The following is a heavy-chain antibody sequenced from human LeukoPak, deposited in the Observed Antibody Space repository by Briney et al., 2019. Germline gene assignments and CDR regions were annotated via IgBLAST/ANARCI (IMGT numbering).Heavy chain of an antibody. CDR1: GFTFSNYW. J-gene: IGHJ4*02. CDR2: ISTDGKST. CDR3: GNLD. Sequence: GGSLRLSCVASGFTFSNYWMLWVRQAPGKGLMWVSLISTDGKSTRYADSVKGRFTTSRDNAKNTLYLQMNSLRAEDTAVYYCGNLDWGQGTLVTVSS. V-gene: IGHV3-74*01.